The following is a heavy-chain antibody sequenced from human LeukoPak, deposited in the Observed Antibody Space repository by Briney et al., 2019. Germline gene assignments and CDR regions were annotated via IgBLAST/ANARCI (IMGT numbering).Heavy chain of an antibody. CDR3: ARAGYSYGSVYFQH. V-gene: IGHV4-39*01. J-gene: IGHJ1*01. CDR2: IYYSGST. Sequence: PSETLSLTCTVSGGSISNISYYWGWIRQPPGKGLEWIGSIYYSGSTYYNPSLKSRVTISVDTSKNQFSLNLSSVTAADTAVYYCARAGYSYGSVYFQHWGQGTLVTVSS. CDR1: GGSISNISYY. D-gene: IGHD5-18*01.